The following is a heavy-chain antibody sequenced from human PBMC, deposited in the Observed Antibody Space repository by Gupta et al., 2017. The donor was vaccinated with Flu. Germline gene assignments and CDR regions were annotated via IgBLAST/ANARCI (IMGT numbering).Heavy chain of an antibody. CDR1: TFRSYA. CDR2: ISGSGGTI. J-gene: IGHJ4*02. V-gene: IGHV3-23*01. CDR3: AKAIGEQWLIDS. D-gene: IGHD6-19*01. Sequence: TFRSYAMHWVRQAPGKGLEWVSAISGSGGTIFYADSVKGRFTISRDNSKNTLYLQMDTLRAEDRAIYFCAKAIGEQWLIDSWGQGTLVTVSS.